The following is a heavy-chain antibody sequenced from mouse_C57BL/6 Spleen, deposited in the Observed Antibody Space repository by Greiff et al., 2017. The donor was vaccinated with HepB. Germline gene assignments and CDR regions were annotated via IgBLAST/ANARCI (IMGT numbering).Heavy chain of an antibody. Sequence: EVKLQESGPGLVKPSQSLSLTCSVTGYSITSGYYWNWIRQFPGNKLEWMGYISYDGSNNYNPSLKNRISITRDTSKNQFFLKLNSVTTEVTATYYCARACDYAMDYWGQGTSVTVSS. J-gene: IGHJ4*01. CDR1: GYSITSGYY. CDR3: ARACDYAMDY. V-gene: IGHV3-6*01. CDR2: ISYDGSN.